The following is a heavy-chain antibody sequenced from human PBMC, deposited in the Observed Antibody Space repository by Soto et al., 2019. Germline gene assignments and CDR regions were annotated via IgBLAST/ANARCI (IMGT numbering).Heavy chain of an antibody. V-gene: IGHV1-18*01. CDR2: ISAYNGNT. D-gene: IGHD2-15*01. CDR3: ARSIVVVVAATPNWYFDL. J-gene: IGHJ2*01. CDR1: GYTFTSYG. Sequence: ASVKVSCKASGYTFTSYGISWVRQAPGQGLEWMGWISAYNGNTNYAQKLKGRVTMTTDTSKSTAYMELRSLRSDDTAVYYCARSIVVVVAATPNWYFDLWGRGTLVTVSS.